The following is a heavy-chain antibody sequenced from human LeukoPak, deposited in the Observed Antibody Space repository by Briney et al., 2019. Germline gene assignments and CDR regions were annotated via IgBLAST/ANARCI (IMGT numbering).Heavy chain of an antibody. CDR1: GYMFMGYY. D-gene: IGHD3-22*01. V-gene: IGHV1-2*02. Sequence: GASVNVSCKASGYMFMGYYIHWVRQAPGQGLEWMGCINPDSGATRYAQNFQGTLTMTRDTSISTAYMELSRLRSEDTAVYYCARVSGIDYYDSRAFFDYWGQGTLVTVSS. CDR3: ARVSGIDYYDSRAFFDY. CDR2: INPDSGAT. J-gene: IGHJ4*02.